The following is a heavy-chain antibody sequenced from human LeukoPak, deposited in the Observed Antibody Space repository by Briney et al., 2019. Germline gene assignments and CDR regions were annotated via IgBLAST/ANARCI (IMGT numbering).Heavy chain of an antibody. CDR2: ISGRGRGGST. CDR1: GFTFSSFA. J-gene: IGHJ5*02. D-gene: IGHD3-22*01. V-gene: IGHV3-23*01. Sequence: GGSLRLSCAASGFTFSSFALSWVRQAPGKGLEWVSAISGRGRGGSTYYADSVKGRFTISRDNSKNTLYLQMNSLRAEDTAVYYCARERYYFDTSGHPDSTGFDPWGQGTLVTVSS. CDR3: ARERYYFDTSGHPDSTGFDP.